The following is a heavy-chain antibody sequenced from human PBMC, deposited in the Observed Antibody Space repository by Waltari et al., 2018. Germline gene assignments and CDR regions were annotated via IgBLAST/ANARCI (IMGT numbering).Heavy chain of an antibody. V-gene: IGHV1-8*01. Sequence: QVQLVQSGAEVKKPGASVKVSCKASGYTFTSYDINWVRKATGQGIEWMGWMNPTSGNTCYAQKFQGRVTMTRNTSISTAYMELSSLRSEDTAVYYCARGRERRFLEWLTVNWFDPWGQGTLVTVSS. CDR2: MNPTSGNT. J-gene: IGHJ5*02. CDR3: ARGRERRFLEWLTVNWFDP. CDR1: GYTFTSYD. D-gene: IGHD3-3*01.